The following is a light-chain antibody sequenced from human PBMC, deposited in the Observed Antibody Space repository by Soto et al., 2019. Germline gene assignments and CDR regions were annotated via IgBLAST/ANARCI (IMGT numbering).Light chain of an antibody. Sequence: QSVLTQPPSVSGAPGQRVTISCTGSSSNIGAGYYVHWYQQLPGKAPKLLMYGNSNRPSGVPDRFSGSKSGTSASLAITGLQAEDAADDYCQSYDSSLSGSEVFGTGTKVTVL. J-gene: IGLJ1*01. CDR2: GNS. CDR3: QSYDSSLSGSEV. CDR1: SSNIGAGYY. V-gene: IGLV1-40*01.